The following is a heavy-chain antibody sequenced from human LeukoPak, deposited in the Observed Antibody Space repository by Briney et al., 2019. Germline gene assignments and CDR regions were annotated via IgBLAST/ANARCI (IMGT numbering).Heavy chain of an antibody. CDR2: ISSSSSTI. CDR3: ARDRGYCSSTSCYRFRFDP. J-gene: IGHJ5*02. Sequence: PGGSLRLSCVASGFTFSIYSINWVRQAPGKGLEWISYISSSSSTIYYADSVKGRFTISRDNAKNSLDLQMNSLRAEDTAVYYCARDRGYCSSTSCYRFRFDPWGQGTLVTVSS. V-gene: IGHV3-48*01. D-gene: IGHD2-2*02. CDR1: GFTFSIYS.